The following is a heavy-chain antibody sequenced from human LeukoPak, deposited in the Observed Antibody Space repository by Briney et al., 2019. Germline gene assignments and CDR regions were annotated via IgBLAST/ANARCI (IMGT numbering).Heavy chain of an antibody. CDR1: GFTFSDYA. V-gene: IGHV3-23*01. D-gene: IGHD3-22*01. CDR2: ISGGGGST. J-gene: IGHJ1*01. Sequence: PGGSLRLSCAASGFTFSDYAMSWVRQAPGKGLEWVSTISGGGGSTYYADSVRGRFTISRDNSKDTLSLQVNSLRAEDTAVCYCAKAPSDNTGYWYFHHWGQGTLVTVSS. CDR3: AKAPSDNTGYWYFHH.